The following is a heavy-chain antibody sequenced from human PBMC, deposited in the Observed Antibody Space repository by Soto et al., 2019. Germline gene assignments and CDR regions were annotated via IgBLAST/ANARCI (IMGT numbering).Heavy chain of an antibody. CDR3: AAHRVGGGGDL. Sequence: QVQLVQSGAEVKKPGSSVKVSCKASGGTFSSYTISWVRQAPGQGLEWMGRIIPILGIANYAQKFQGRVTITAEKPTSTAYMGLGSLRSEDTAVYSWAAHRVGGGGDLWGRGTLVTVSS. CDR1: GGTFSSYT. D-gene: IGHD3-16*01. J-gene: IGHJ2*01. V-gene: IGHV1-69*02. CDR2: IIPILGIA.